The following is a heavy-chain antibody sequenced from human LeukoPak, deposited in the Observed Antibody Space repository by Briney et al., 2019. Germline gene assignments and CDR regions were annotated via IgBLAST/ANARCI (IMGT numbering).Heavy chain of an antibody. J-gene: IGHJ4*02. Sequence: GGSLRLSCVGSGFTFSSYGMHWVRQAAGKGLEWVAFIRHDGSNEYYADSVKGRFTVSRDNSKNTLFLQMNSLRVEEMAVYYCAKEVHPYDSGTYYFDYWGRGTLVTVST. V-gene: IGHV3-30*02. D-gene: IGHD3-10*01. CDR3: AKEVHPYDSGTYYFDY. CDR1: GFTFSSYG. CDR2: IRHDGSNE.